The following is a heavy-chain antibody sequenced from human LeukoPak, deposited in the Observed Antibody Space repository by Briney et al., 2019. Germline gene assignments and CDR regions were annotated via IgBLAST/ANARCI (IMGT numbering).Heavy chain of an antibody. CDR1: GYSFSRYW. J-gene: IGHJ3*02. CDR3: ARHSRAFDI. CDR2: IYPGDFDT. V-gene: IGHV5-51*01. Sequence: GESLKISCKGSGYSFSRYWIGWVRQMPGKGLEWMGIIYPGDFDTRYSPSFQGQVTISADKSISTAYLQWSSLKASDTAMFYCARHSRAFDIWGQGTMATVSS.